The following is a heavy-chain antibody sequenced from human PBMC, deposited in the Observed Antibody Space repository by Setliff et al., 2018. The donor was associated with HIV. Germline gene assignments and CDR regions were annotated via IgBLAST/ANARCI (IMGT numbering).Heavy chain of an antibody. D-gene: IGHD6-19*01. CDR1: GGSFSSYF. CDR3: ARGPARAVARPGWLDP. J-gene: IGHJ5*02. Sequence: SETLSLTCAVYGGSFSSYFWSWIRQPPGKGLEWIGEINHSGSTNYNPSPKSRVTISVDTSKNQFSLTLSSVTAADTAVYYCARGPARAVARPGWLDPWGQGTLVTVSS. CDR2: INHSGST. V-gene: IGHV4-34*01.